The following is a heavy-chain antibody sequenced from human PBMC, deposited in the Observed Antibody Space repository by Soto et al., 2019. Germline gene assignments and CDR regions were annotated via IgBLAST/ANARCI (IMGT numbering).Heavy chain of an antibody. CDR2: IIPIFGST. Sequence: QVQLEQSGADVKKPGSSVKVSCKASGGTFSNYAISWVRQAPGHGLEWMGRIIPIFGSTTYAQKFQDRVTITADESTRTAYMELSSRRSEDTAMYYCAILGFCSSGACYLNDAFDFWGQGTMVTVSS. V-gene: IGHV1-69*15. D-gene: IGHD2-8*02. J-gene: IGHJ3*01. CDR3: AILGFCSSGACYLNDAFDF. CDR1: GGTFSNYA.